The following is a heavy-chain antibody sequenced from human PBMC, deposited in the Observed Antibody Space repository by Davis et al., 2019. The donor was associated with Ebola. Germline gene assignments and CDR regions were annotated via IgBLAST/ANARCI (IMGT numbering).Heavy chain of an antibody. D-gene: IGHD6-19*01. CDR2: IIPILGIA. Sequence: AASVKVSCKASGGTFSSYTISWVRQAPGQGLEWMGRIIPILGIANYAQKFQGRVTITMDTSASTAYMELSSLRSEDTAVYYCARATFAYNSGWYADYWGQGTLVTVSS. J-gene: IGHJ4*02. V-gene: IGHV1-69*02. CDR3: ARATFAYNSGWYADY. CDR1: GGTFSSYT.